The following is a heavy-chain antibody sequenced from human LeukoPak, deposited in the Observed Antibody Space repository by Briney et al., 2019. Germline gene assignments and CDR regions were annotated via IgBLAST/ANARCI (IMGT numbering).Heavy chain of an antibody. CDR3: ARLGYCSGGSCYNSNWFDP. J-gene: IGHJ5*02. Sequence: SETLSLTCTVSGGSISSSSYYWGWIRQPPGKGLEWIGSIYYSGSTYYNPSLKSRVTISVDTSKNQFSLKLSSVTAADTAVYYCARLGYCSGGSCYNSNWFDPWGQGTLVTVSS. D-gene: IGHD2-15*01. CDR2: IYYSGST. CDR1: GGSISSSSYY. V-gene: IGHV4-39*01.